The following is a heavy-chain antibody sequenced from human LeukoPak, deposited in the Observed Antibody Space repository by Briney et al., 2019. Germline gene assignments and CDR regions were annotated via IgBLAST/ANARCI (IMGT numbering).Heavy chain of an antibody. V-gene: IGHV4-59*01. J-gene: IGHJ5*02. CDR3: AAESERWLVRT. CDR1: GGSISSYY. D-gene: IGHD6-19*01. CDR2: IYYSGST. Sequence: SETLSLTCTVSGGSISSYYWSWIRQPPGKGLEWIGYIYYSGSTNYNPSLKSRVTISIDTSKNQFSLKLSSVTAADTAVYYCAAESERWLVRTWGQGTLVTVSS.